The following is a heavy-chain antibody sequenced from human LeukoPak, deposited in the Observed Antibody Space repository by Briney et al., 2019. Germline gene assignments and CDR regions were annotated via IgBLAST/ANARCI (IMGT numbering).Heavy chain of an antibody. J-gene: IGHJ4*02. CDR2: IYHNGST. CDR1: GGSISSGGYY. D-gene: IGHD6-6*01. V-gene: IGHV4-30-2*01. CDR3: ARVVHGPVDY. Sequence: SETLSLTCTVSGGSISSGGYYWSWIRQPPGKGLEWIGYIYHNGSTYYNPSLKSRVTISVDRSKNQFSLKLSSVTAADTAVYYCARVVHGPVDYWGQGTLVTVSS.